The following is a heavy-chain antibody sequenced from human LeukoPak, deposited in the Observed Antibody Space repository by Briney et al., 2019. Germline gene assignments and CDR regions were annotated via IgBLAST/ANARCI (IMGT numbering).Heavy chain of an antibody. J-gene: IGHJ6*03. D-gene: IGHD4/OR15-4a*01. CDR1: GFTFDDYG. CDR3: AREQMTIDYYYYMDV. V-gene: IGHV3-20*04. CDR2: ITWNGDST. Sequence: GGSLRLSCAASGFTFDDYGMIWVRQAPGKGLEWVSGITWNGDSTGYADSVKGRFTISRDNAKNSLYLQMNSLRAEDTALYYCAREQMTIDYYYYMDVWGKGTTVTVSS.